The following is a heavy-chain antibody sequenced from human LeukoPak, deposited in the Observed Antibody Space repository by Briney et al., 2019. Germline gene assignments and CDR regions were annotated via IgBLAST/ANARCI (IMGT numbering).Heavy chain of an antibody. CDR3: ATAASAVAGTWDHFDY. CDR2: FDSEDGET. CDR1: VYTLTQLS. Sequence: ASVTVSFMFSVYTLTQLSLHWVRQAPGKGLAWMGGFDSEDGETIYAQKFQGRVTMTEDTSTDTAYMRLSSLRSEDTAVYYCATAASAVAGTWDHFDYWGQGTLVTVSS. V-gene: IGHV1-24*01. J-gene: IGHJ4*02. D-gene: IGHD6-19*01.